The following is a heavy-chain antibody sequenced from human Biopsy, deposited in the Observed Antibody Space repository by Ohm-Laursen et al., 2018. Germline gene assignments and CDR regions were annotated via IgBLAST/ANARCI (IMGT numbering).Heavy chain of an antibody. J-gene: IGHJ6*02. D-gene: IGHD2-15*01. CDR2: IHHSGST. CDR1: GVSITAYY. CDR3: ARMDCSGGSCHYYSYGMDV. Sequence: SETLSLTCTVSGVSITAYYWSWIRQPPGKGLECIGNIHHSGSTNYNPSLKSRLTISVDTSKNQFSLKLSSGTAADTAVYYCARMDCSGGSCHYYSYGMDVWGQGTTVTVSS. V-gene: IGHV4-4*09.